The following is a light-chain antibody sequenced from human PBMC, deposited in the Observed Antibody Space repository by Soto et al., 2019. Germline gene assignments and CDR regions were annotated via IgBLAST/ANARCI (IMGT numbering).Light chain of an antibody. CDR1: QDIRKD. J-gene: IGKJ2*01. Sequence: AVKMTQSPSSLSASVGDRVTITGRASQDIRKDLAWYQQKPGKAPQILIYGASTLQTGVASRFSGSGSATDFTLTISSLQPEDSAAYYCLHDYNDRFNFGQVTKVDIK. V-gene: IGKV1-6*01. CDR3: LHDYNDRFN. CDR2: GAS.